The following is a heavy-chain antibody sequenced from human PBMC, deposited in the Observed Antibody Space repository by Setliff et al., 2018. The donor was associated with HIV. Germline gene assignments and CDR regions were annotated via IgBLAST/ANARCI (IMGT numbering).Heavy chain of an antibody. Sequence: GASVKVSCKASGYTFTTYGVNWVRQAHGQGLEWMGWINSYNGNTKFAQKFQGRVTMTTDTSTTTAFMELRSLKADDTGIYYCSRSGVPPYYYYGMDVWGQGTTVTVSS. J-gene: IGHJ6*02. CDR3: SRSGVPPYYYYGMDV. CDR1: GYTFTTYG. V-gene: IGHV1-18*04. D-gene: IGHD3-10*01. CDR2: INSYNGNT.